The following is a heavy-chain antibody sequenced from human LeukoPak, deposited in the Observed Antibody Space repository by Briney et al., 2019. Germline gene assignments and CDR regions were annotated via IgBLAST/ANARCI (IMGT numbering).Heavy chain of an antibody. J-gene: IGHJ4*02. CDR3: ARRSGEQPDY. D-gene: IGHD3-3*01. CDR2: IYYSGST. CDR1: GGSISSSSYY. V-gene: IGHV4-39*01. Sequence: SETLSLTCTVSGGSISSSSYYWGWIRQPPGKGLEWIGSIYYSGSTYYNPSLKSRVTISVDTSKNQFSLKLSSVTAADTAVYYCARRSGEQPDYWGQGTLVTVPS.